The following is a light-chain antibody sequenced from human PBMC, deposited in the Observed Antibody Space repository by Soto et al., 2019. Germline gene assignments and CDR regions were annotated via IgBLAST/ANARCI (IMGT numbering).Light chain of an antibody. J-gene: IGKJ1*01. CDR3: HQYKRQCT. CDR1: QSISSW. V-gene: IGKV1-5*01. CDR2: DAS. Sequence: DIQISQSPSTLSASVGDRVTFTCRASQSISSWLAWYQQKPGKAPKLLIYDASSLESGVPSRFSGSGSGTESTLTFSRLEPDEFAPYNRHQYKRQCTFGQGTKVDIK.